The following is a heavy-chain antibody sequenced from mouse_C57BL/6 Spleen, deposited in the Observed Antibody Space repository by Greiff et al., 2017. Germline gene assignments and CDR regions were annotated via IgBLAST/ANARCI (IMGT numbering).Heavy chain of an antibody. Sequence: QVQLKQPGAELVMPGASVKLSCKASGYTFTSYWMHWVKQRPGQGLEWIGEIDPSDSYTNYNQKFKGKSTLTVDKTSSTAYMQLRSLTSEDSAVDYCARTTVVYWYFDVWGTGTTVTVSS. V-gene: IGHV1-69*01. CDR3: ARTTVVYWYFDV. CDR2: IDPSDSYT. J-gene: IGHJ1*03. CDR1: GYTFTSYW. D-gene: IGHD1-1*01.